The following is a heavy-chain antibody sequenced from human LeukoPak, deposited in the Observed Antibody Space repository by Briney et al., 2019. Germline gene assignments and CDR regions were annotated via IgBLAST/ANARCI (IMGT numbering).Heavy chain of an antibody. V-gene: IGHV3-21*01. Sequence: GESLRLSCVASGFTFSSYSTNWVRQAPGKGLEWVSSISNSGASTDYSDSVKGRFTISTDNAKNSLYLQMTSLRTAATTAEYFARVSRRYGSWSYLPDYWGRGTMLTVSS. D-gene: IGHD3-10*01. J-gene: IGHJ4*02. CDR2: ISNSGAST. CDR3: ARVSRRYGSWSYLPDY. CDR1: GFTFSSYS.